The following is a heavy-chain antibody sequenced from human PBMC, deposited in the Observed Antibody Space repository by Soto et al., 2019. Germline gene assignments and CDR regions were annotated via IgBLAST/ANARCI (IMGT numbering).Heavy chain of an antibody. D-gene: IGHD2-21*02. CDR2: IHYSGST. J-gene: IGHJ4*02. Sequence: SETLSLTCTVSGGSISSGGYYWSWIRQHPGKGLEWIGYIHYSGSTYYNPSLKSRVTISVDTSRNQFSLKLRSVTAADTALYYCARQRTSVVTQAYFDSWGQGSLVTVSS. CDR1: GGSISSGGYY. V-gene: IGHV4-39*01. CDR3: ARQRTSVVTQAYFDS.